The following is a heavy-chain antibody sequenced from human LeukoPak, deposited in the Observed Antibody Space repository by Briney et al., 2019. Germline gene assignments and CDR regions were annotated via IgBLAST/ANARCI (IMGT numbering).Heavy chain of an antibody. J-gene: IGHJ4*02. CDR1: GFTFSSYA. Sequence: GGSLRLSCAASGFTFSSYAMHWVRQAPGKGLEWVAVISYDGSNKYYADSVKGRFTISRDNSKNTLYLQMNSLGAEDTAVYYCARDPHPPQLVLYYFDYWGQGTLVTVSS. D-gene: IGHD6-13*01. CDR3: ARDPHPPQLVLYYFDY. CDR2: ISYDGSNK. V-gene: IGHV3-30*04.